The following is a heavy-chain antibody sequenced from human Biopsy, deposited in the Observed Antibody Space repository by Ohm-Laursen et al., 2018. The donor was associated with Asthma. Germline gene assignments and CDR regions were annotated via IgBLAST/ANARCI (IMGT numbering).Heavy chain of an antibody. CDR3: VKDIRLQLWGFDS. Sequence: LSLICAASGFTFDDYAMHWVRQAPGKGLEWVSGVSWNSGSIDYADSVKGRFTISRDNAKNSLYLQMNSLRGADTALYYCVKDIRLQLWGFDSWGQGTLVTVSS. CDR1: GFTFDDYA. J-gene: IGHJ4*02. CDR2: VSWNSGSI. V-gene: IGHV3-9*01. D-gene: IGHD6-13*01.